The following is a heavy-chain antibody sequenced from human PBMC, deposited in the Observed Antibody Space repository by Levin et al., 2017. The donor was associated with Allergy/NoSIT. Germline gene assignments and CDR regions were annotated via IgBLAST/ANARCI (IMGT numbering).Heavy chain of an antibody. Sequence: PSETLSLTCAISGDSVSSNSAAWNWIRQSPSRGLEWLVRTYYRSKWYNDYAVSVKSRITINPDTSKHQFSLQLDSVTPEDTAVYYCARARGRAAAGIFLGLGRTRRNYYFDYWGQGTLVTVSS. V-gene: IGHV6-1*01. CDR2: TYYRSKWYN. CDR3: ARARGRAAAGIFLGLGRTRRNYYFDY. CDR1: GDSVSSNSAA. J-gene: IGHJ4*02. D-gene: IGHD6-13*01.